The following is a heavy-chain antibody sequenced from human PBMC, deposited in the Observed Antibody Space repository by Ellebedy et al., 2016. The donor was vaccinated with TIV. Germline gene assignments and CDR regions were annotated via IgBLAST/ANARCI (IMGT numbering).Heavy chain of an antibody. D-gene: IGHD2-2*01. Sequence: GGSLRLSXAASGFTFNSYGMHWVRPAPGKGLEWVAVISYDGSKKYYADSVKGRFTISRDNSKNTLYLQMNSLRAEDTAVYYCAKEPYCSSTSCSPMYSSSWYVLYNWGQGTQVTVSS. CDR2: ISYDGSKK. CDR1: GFTFNSYG. V-gene: IGHV3-30*18. J-gene: IGHJ4*02. CDR3: AKEPYCSSTSCSPMYSSSWYVLYN.